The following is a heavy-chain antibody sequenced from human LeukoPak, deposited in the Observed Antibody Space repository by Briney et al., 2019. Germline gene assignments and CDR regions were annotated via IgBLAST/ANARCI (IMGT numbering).Heavy chain of an antibody. Sequence: GGSLRLSCAASGFTFSSYSMNWVRQAPGKGLEWVSSISSSSSYIYYADSVKGRFTISRDNAKNSLYLQMNSLRAEDTAVYYCASEPKPRIAAAGLVPFPWGQGTLVTVPS. D-gene: IGHD6-13*01. CDR2: ISSSSSYI. CDR3: ASEPKPRIAAAGLVPFP. CDR1: GFTFSSYS. V-gene: IGHV3-21*01. J-gene: IGHJ4*02.